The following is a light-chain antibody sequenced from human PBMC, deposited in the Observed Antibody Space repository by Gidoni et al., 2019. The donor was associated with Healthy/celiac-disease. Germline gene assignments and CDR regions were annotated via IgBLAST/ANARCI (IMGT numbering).Light chain of an antibody. Sequence: QSVLTQPPSASGTPGQRVTISCSGSSSNIGSNYVYRYQQLPGTAPKLLIYRNNQRSSGGPDRCSGSKSGTSASLAIRGLRSEDEADYYWAAWEDSLSSRGVVCGGGTKLTVL. J-gene: IGLJ2*01. CDR3: AAWEDSLSSRGVV. V-gene: IGLV1-47*01. CDR2: RNN. CDR1: SSNIGSNY.